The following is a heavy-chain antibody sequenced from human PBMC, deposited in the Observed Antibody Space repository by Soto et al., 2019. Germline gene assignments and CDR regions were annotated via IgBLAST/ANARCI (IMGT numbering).Heavy chain of an antibody. CDR2: INHSGST. D-gene: IGHD3-16*01. V-gene: IGHV4-34*01. CDR1: GGSFSGYY. J-gene: IGHJ4*02. Sequence: LSLTCAVYGGSFSGYYWSWIRQPPGKGLEWIGEINHSGSTNYNPSLKSRVTISVDTSKNQFSLKLSSVTAADTAVYYCARGASVGGVIDYWGQGTLVTVSS. CDR3: ARGASVGGVIDY.